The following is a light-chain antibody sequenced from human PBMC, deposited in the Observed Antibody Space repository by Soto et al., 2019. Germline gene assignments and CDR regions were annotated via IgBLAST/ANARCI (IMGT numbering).Light chain of an antibody. Sequence: QAVVTQPPSASATPGQRVTISCSGSNSNIGVYSVNWYQQLPGTAPKLLIYTNNYRPSGVPDRFSASKSGASASLAISGLQSEDEGDYYCASWDANLNGWAFGGGTKLTVL. CDR2: TNN. V-gene: IGLV1-44*01. CDR3: ASWDANLNGWA. J-gene: IGLJ3*02. CDR1: NSNIGVYS.